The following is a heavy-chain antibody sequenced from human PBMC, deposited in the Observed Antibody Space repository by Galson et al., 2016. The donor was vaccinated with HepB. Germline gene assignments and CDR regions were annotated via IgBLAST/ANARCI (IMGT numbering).Heavy chain of an antibody. V-gene: IGHV3-66*04. CDR1: GITVTNND. Sequence: SLRLSCAASGITVTNNDMNWVRQAPGKGLEWVSVIYRDSNTHYADSVKGRFAISRDNSKNTLYLQMNSLRAEDTALYYCARLKGGPASIKGAYNGMDVWGQGTTVTVSS. D-gene: IGHD2-2*02. J-gene: IGHJ6*02. CDR3: ARLKGGPASIKGAYNGMDV. CDR2: IYRDSNT.